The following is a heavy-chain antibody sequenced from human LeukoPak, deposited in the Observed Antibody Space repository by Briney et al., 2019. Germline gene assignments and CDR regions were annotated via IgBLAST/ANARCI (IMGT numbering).Heavy chain of an antibody. CDR1: GGSISSGGYY. J-gene: IGHJ4*02. D-gene: IGHD3-22*01. Sequence: SETLSLTCTVSGGSISSGGYYWSWIRQHPGKGLEWIGYIHYSGSTYYNPSLKSRVTISVDTSKNQFSLKLSYVTAADTAVYYCAREGGYPPYYFDYWGQGTLVTVSS. V-gene: IGHV4-31*03. CDR3: AREGGYPPYYFDY. CDR2: IHYSGST.